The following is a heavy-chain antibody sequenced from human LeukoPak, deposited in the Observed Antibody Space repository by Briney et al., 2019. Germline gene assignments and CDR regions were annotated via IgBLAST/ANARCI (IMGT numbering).Heavy chain of an antibody. Sequence: PSETLSLTCTVSGGSISSYYWSWIRQPPGKGLEWIGYIYYSGSTNYNPSLKSRGTISVDTSKNQFSLKLSSVTAADTAVYYCARVLGGYYYGSGSFRGWFDPWGQGTLVTVSS. CDR2: IYYSGST. CDR3: ARVLGGYYYGSGSFRGWFDP. D-gene: IGHD3-10*01. V-gene: IGHV4-59*01. J-gene: IGHJ5*02. CDR1: GGSISSYY.